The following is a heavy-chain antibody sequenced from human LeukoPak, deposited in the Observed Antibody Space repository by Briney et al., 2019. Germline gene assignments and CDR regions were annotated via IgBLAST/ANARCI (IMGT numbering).Heavy chain of an antibody. Sequence: SETLSLTCAVYGGSFSDYYWTWIRQPPGKGLEWIGEINHSGSTNYNPSLKSRVTISVDTSKNQFSLKVTSVIAADTAVYFCARFPYSGISHYFDYWGQGALVTVSS. J-gene: IGHJ4*02. V-gene: IGHV4-34*01. D-gene: IGHD1-26*01. CDR2: INHSGST. CDR1: GGSFSDYY. CDR3: ARFPYSGISHYFDY.